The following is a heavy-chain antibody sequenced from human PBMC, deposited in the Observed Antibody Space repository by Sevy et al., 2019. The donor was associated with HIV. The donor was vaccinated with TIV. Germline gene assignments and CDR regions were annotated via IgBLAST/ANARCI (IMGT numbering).Heavy chain of an antibody. D-gene: IGHD6-13*01. Sequence: GGSLRLSYAASGFTFSNYAMLWVRQAPGKGLEWVAVISYDGSNKYYADSVKGRSTISRDNSKNTLFLQMKSLRAEDTAIYYCAREAAEGPYSSSWYSNWFDPRGQGTLVTVSS. CDR2: ISYDGSNK. V-gene: IGHV3-30*04. J-gene: IGHJ5*02. CDR3: AREAAEGPYSSSWYSNWFDP. CDR1: GFTFSNYA.